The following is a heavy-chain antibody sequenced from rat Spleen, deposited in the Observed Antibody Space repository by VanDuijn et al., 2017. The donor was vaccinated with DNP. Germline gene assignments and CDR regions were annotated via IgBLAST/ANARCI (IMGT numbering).Heavy chain of an antibody. Sequence: EVQLVESGGGLVQPGRSLKLSCAASGFTFSYYGMAWVRQAPKKGLEWVASISTSGTRTYYPDSVKGRFTISRDNVKSSLYLQMNSLRSEDTATYYCARLTSGMIAYYFPYWGQGVMVTVSS. CDR1: GFTFSYYG. CDR3: ARLTSGMIAYYFPY. D-gene: IGHD1-7*01. CDR2: ISTSGTRT. V-gene: IGHV5-7*01. J-gene: IGHJ2*01.